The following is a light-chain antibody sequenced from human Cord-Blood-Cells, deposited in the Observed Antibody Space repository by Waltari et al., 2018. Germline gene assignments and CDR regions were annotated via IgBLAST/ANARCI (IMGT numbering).Light chain of an antibody. CDR2: QDS. CDR1: KLGDKY. CDR3: QAWDSSTVV. J-gene: IGLJ1*01. V-gene: IGLV3-1*01. Sequence: SYELTQPPPVSVSPGQTASITSSGVKLGDKYACWYQQKPGQYPVLVIYQDSKRTSGIAERFSGSNSGNTATLTISGTQAMEEADYYCQAWDSSTVVFGTGTKVTVL.